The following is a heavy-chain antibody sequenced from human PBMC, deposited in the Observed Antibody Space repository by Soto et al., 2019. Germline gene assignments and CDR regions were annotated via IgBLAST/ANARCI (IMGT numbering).Heavy chain of an antibody. Sequence: GGSLRLSCAASGFTFSSYAMSWVRQSPGKGLEWVSAISGSGGSTYYADSVKGRFTISRDNSKNTLYLQMNSLRAEDTAVYYCAKDLGWDQGYFDYWGQGTLVTVSS. D-gene: IGHD1-26*01. CDR2: ISGSGGST. V-gene: IGHV3-23*01. CDR3: AKDLGWDQGYFDY. CDR1: GFTFSSYA. J-gene: IGHJ4*02.